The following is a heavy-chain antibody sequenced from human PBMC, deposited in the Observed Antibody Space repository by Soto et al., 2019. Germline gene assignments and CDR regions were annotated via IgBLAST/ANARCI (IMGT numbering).Heavy chain of an antibody. CDR1: GYTFTSYD. CDR3: ARRLPSVSHGYYYYYMDV. J-gene: IGHJ6*03. V-gene: IGHV1-8*01. CDR2: MNPNSGNT. D-gene: IGHD4-17*01. Sequence: QVQLVQSGAEVKKPGASVKVSCKASGYTFTSYDINWVRQATGQGLEWMGWMNPNSGNTGYAQKFQGRVTMTRNTSISTAYMELSSLRSEDTAVYYCARRLPSVSHGYYYYYMDVWGKGTTVTVSS.